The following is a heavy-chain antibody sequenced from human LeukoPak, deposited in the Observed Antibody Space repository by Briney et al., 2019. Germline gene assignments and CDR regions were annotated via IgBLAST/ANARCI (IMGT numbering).Heavy chain of an antibody. CDR3: ASRGADTATFHF. V-gene: IGHV4-34*01. CDR1: GGSFSGYY. Sequence: SETLSLTCAVYGGSFSGYYWSWIRQPPGKGLEWIGEINHSGSTNYNPSLKSRVTMSVDTSKNQFSLKLSSVTAADTAVYYCASRGADTATFHFWGQGTLVTVSS. D-gene: IGHD5-24*01. CDR2: INHSGST. J-gene: IGHJ4*02.